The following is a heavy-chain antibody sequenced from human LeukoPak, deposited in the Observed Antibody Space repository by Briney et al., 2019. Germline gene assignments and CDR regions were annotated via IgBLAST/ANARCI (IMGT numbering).Heavy chain of an antibody. V-gene: IGHV3-23*01. CDR2: ISGSGGST. Sequence: QSGGSLRLSCAASGFTFSTYGMSWVRQAPGKGLEWVSAISGSGGSTYYADSVKGRFTISRDNAKNSLYLQMNSLRAEDTAVYYCAREALRYFDWLLYDYWGQGTLVTVSS. J-gene: IGHJ4*02. CDR3: AREALRYFDWLLYDY. CDR1: GFTFSTYG. D-gene: IGHD3-9*01.